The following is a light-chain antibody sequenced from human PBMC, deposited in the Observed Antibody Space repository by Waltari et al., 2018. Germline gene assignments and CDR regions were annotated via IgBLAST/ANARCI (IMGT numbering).Light chain of an antibody. V-gene: IGLV3-21*02. Sequence: VLTQPPSLSVAPGQTAKITCGRNNIDSYSVHWYRQKPGQAPVVVLHDNSDRPSGIPERVSGSNPGNTATLTISRVEAGDEADYYCQVWDSNIDHGVFGGGTKLTVL. CDR1: NIDSYS. CDR2: DNS. CDR3: QVWDSNIDHGV. J-gene: IGLJ3*02.